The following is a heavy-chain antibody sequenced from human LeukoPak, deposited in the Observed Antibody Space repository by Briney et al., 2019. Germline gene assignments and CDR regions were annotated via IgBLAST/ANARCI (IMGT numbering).Heavy chain of an antibody. D-gene: IGHD6-19*01. Sequence: SETLSLTCIASGGSISSYYWSWIRQSPGKGLEWIGYIYYSGSINYNPSLRSRVTISLDTSKNQFSLKLSSVTAADTAVYYCARGGWHYLDYWGQGTLVTVSS. CDR2: IYYSGSI. J-gene: IGHJ4*02. CDR3: ARGGWHYLDY. CDR1: GGSISSYY. V-gene: IGHV4-59*01.